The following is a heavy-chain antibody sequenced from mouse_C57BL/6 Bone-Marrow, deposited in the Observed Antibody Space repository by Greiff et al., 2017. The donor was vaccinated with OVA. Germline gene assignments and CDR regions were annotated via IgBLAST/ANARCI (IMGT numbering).Heavy chain of an antibody. V-gene: IGHV2-6*01. D-gene: IGHD1-2*01. CDR2: IWGVGST. CDR3: ASDHGYRGRFAY. J-gene: IGHJ3*01. CDR1: GFSLTSYG. Sequence: VQLVESGPGLVAPSQRLSITCTVSGFSLTSYGVDWVRQSPGKGLEWLGVIWGVGSTNYNSALKSRLSISKDNSKSQVFLKMNSLQTDDTAMYYCASDHGYRGRFAYWGQGTLVTVSA.